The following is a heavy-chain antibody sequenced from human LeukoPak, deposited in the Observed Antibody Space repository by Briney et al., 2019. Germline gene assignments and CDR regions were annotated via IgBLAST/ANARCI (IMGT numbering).Heavy chain of an antibody. V-gene: IGHV3-23*01. Sequence: GGSLRLSCAASGVTFSSYSMNWGRRAPGKGREWVSAISGNGADTYYADAVKGRFTISRDNLENMVYLQMNSLRAEDTAIYYCANYPNQVVFFSWGQGTLVTVSS. CDR3: ANYPNQVVFFS. D-gene: IGHD2-2*01. J-gene: IGHJ5*02. CDR2: ISGNGADT. CDR1: GVTFSSYS.